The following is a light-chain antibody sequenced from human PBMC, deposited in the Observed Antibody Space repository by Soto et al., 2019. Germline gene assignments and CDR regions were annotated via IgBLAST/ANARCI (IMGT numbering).Light chain of an antibody. Sequence: DIQMTQSPSSLSASVGDRVTITCRASQSISSSLNWYQQKPGKAPKLLIDAASSLQSGGPSRFSGSGSGTDVTLTISSLQPEDFATYYCQQSYSTPLTFGPGTKVDIK. V-gene: IGKV1-39*01. CDR3: QQSYSTPLT. J-gene: IGKJ3*01. CDR2: AAS. CDR1: QSISSS.